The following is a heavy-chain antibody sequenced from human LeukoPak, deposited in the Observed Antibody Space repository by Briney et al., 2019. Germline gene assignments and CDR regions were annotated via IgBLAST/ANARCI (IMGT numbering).Heavy chain of an antibody. CDR3: ARVHCSSTSCYAFDI. V-gene: IGHV3-21*01. Sequence: GGSLRLSCAASGVSFSSYSRNWGRQDPGKGREGGSSISSSSSYIYYADSVKGRVTISRDNAKNSLYLQMNSLRAEDTAVYYCARVHCSSTSCYAFDIWGQETMVTVSS. CDR2: ISSSSSYI. CDR1: GVSFSSYS. D-gene: IGHD2-2*01. J-gene: IGHJ3*02.